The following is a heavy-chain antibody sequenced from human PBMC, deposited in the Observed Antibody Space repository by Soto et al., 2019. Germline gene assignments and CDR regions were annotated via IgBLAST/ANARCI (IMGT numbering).Heavy chain of an antibody. Sequence: GGSLRLSCAASGFTFSSYSMNWVRQAPGKGLEWVSSISSSSSYIYYADSVKGRFTISRDNAKNSLYLQMNSLRAEDTAVYYCARDGAYCGGDCYSLGYYSYGMEVWGEGTTVTVS. J-gene: IGHJ6*02. D-gene: IGHD2-21*02. V-gene: IGHV3-21*01. CDR2: ISSSSSYI. CDR3: ARDGAYCGGDCYSLGYYSYGMEV. CDR1: GFTFSSYS.